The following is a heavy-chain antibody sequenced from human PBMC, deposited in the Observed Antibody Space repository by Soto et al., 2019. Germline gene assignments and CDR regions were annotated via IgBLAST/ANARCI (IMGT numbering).Heavy chain of an antibody. CDR1: AFTLSKFV. V-gene: IGHV3-30*01. Sequence: QVQLVESGGGVVQTGRSLRLSCAASAFTLSKFVMHWVRQAPGKGLDWLAVTSNDGMNTYYAASVKGRFTISRDNSKNMVYLQMNSLRDEDTAVYYCARGNLNVWGQGTTVIVSS. CDR2: TSNDGMNT. J-gene: IGHJ6*02. D-gene: IGHD1-1*01. CDR3: ARGNLNV.